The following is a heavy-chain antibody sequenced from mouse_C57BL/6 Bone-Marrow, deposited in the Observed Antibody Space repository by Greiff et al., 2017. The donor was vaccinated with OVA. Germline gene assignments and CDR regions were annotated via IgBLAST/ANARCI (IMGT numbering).Heavy chain of an antibody. Sequence: QVQLQQPGAELVKPGASVKMSCKASGYTFTSYWITWVKPRPGPGLEWIGAIYPGSGRTNYNEKFKSKATLTVDTSSSTAYMQLSSLTSEDSAVYYCARSGITTVEGDFAMDYWGQGTSVTVSS. CDR3: ARSGITTVEGDFAMDY. V-gene: IGHV1-55*01. CDR1: GYTFTSYW. J-gene: IGHJ4*01. D-gene: IGHD1-1*01. CDR2: IYPGSGRT.